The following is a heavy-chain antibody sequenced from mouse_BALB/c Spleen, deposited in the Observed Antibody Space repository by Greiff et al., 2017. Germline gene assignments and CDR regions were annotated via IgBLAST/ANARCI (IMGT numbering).Heavy chain of an antibody. Sequence: EVQLQQSGAELVKPGASVKLSCTASGFNIKDTYMHWVKQRPEQGLEWIGRIDPANGNTKYDPKFQGKATITADTSSNTAYLQLSSLTSEDTAVYYCARDYYGSDFDYWGQGTTLTVSS. V-gene: IGHV14-3*02. D-gene: IGHD1-1*01. CDR1: GFNIKDTY. CDR2: IDPANGNT. J-gene: IGHJ2*01. CDR3: ARDYYGSDFDY.